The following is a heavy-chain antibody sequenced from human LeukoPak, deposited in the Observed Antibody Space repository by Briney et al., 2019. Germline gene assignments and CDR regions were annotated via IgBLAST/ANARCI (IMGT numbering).Heavy chain of an antibody. D-gene: IGHD3-22*01. CDR2: FSGSGGST. CDR1: GFTFSSYA. J-gene: IGHJ4*02. Sequence: GSLRLSCAASGFTFSSYAMSWVRQAPGKGLEWVSAFSGSGGSTYYADSVKGRFTISRDNSKNTLYLQMNSLRAEDTAVYYCAKDQGVYYDSSGYPLDWWGQGTLVTVSS. V-gene: IGHV3-23*01. CDR3: AKDQGVYYDSSGYPLDW.